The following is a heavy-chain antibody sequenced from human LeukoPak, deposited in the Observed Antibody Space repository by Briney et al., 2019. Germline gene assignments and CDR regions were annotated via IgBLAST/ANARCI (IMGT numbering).Heavy chain of an antibody. V-gene: IGHV1-69*13. D-gene: IGHD3-9*01. Sequence: GASVTVSCKSSGGTFSSYAISWVRQAPGQGLEWMGGIIHIFCTANYAQKFQGRVTITADESTSTAYMELNSLRSEDTAVYYCASNYDILPDYWGRGGLVTDSS. CDR3: ASNYDILPDY. CDR1: GGTFSSYA. CDR2: IIHIFCTA. J-gene: IGHJ4*02.